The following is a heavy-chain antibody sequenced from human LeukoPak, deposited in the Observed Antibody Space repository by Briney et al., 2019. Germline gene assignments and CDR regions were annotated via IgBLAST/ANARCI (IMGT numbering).Heavy chain of an antibody. V-gene: IGHV1-2*02. D-gene: IGHD3-22*01. CDR3: ARGQDAGYYYDSSGYWGLDY. CDR1: GYTFTGYY. CDR2: ISPNSGGT. Sequence: GASVKVSCKASGYTFTGYYMHWVRQAPGQGLEWMGWISPNSGGTNYAQKFQGRVTMTRDTSISTAYMELSRLRSDDTAVYYCARGQDAGYYYDSSGYWGLDYWGQGTLVTVSS. J-gene: IGHJ4*02.